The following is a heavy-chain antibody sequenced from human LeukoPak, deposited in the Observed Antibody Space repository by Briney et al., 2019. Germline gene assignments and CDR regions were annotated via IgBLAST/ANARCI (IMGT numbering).Heavy chain of an antibody. CDR1: GFSFSSYA. CDR3: AKDLILGGIDY. CDR2: ISGSGGNT. J-gene: IGHJ4*02. D-gene: IGHD4-23*01. Sequence: PGGSLRLSCAASGFSFSSYAMIWVRQAPGEGLEWVSGISGSGGNTYYIDSVKGRFTISRDNSKNTLYLQMNSLRAEDTAVYYCAKDLILGGIDYWGQGTLVTVSS. V-gene: IGHV3-23*01.